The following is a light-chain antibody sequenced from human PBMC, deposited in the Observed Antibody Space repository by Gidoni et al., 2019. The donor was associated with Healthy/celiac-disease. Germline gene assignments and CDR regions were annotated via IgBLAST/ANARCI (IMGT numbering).Light chain of an antibody. CDR2: DAS. Sequence: EIVLTQSPATLSLSPRERATLACRASQSVSSYFAWYQQKPGQAPRLLNYDASNRATGIPARFSGRGSGTDFTLTISSLETEDFAVYYCQQRSNWPITFGHGTKVDIK. J-gene: IGKJ3*01. CDR3: QQRSNWPIT. V-gene: IGKV3-11*01. CDR1: QSVSSY.